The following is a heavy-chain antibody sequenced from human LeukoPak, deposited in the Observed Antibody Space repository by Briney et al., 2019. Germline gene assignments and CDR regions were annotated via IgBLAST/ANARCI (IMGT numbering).Heavy chain of an antibody. V-gene: IGHV4-61*02. Sequence: SETLSLTCTVSGGSISSGSYYWSWIRQPAGKGLEWIGRIYTSGSTNYNPSLKSRVTISVDTSKNQFSLKLSSVTAADTAVYYCARGGRYFDWLLYRNDAFDIWGQGTTVTVSS. CDR2: IYTSGST. CDR1: GGSISSGSYY. D-gene: IGHD3-9*01. CDR3: ARGGRYFDWLLYRNDAFDI. J-gene: IGHJ3*02.